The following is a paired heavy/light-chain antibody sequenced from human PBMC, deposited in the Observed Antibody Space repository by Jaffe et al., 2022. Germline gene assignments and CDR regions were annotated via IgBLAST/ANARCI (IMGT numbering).Heavy chain of an antibody. V-gene: IGHV7-4-1*02. Sequence: QVQLVQSGSELKEPGASVKVSCKASGYTFNTFAIYWVRQAPGQGLQWMGWINTNTGNPAYAQGFTGRFVFSLDTSVSTAYLQISSLKAEDTAVYYCARRATVTTPLGYWGQGTLVTVSS. CDR3: ARRATVTTPLGY. CDR1: GYTFNTFA. CDR2: INTNTGNP. D-gene: IGHD4-17*01. J-gene: IGHJ4*02.
Light chain of an antibody. CDR3: HQYGSSPWT. V-gene: IGKV3-20*01. CDR1: QSSTY. Sequence: EIVLTQSPGTLSLSPGERATLSCRASQSSTYLAWYQQKPGQAPRLLIYGASSRATGIPDTFSGSGSGTDFTLTISRLEPEDFAVYYCHQYGSSPWTFGQGTKVEIK. J-gene: IGKJ1*01. CDR2: GAS.